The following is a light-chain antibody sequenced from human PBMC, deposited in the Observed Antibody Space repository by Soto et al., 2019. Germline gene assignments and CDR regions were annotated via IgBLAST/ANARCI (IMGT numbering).Light chain of an antibody. J-gene: IGKJ1*01. CDR3: QQYGSSRWT. Sequence: EVVLTQSPVTLSLSPWERATLSWGASQSFRGLLAWYQQKPGQAPRLLISDASTRATGIPDRFSGSGSGTDFTLTISRLEPEDFAVYYCQQYGSSRWTFGQGTKVDIK. V-gene: IGKV3-20*01. CDR2: DAS. CDR1: QSFRGL.